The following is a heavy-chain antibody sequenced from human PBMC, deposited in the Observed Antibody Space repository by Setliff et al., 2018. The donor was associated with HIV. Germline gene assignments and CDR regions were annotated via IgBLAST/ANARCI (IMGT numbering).Heavy chain of an antibody. CDR3: AKGRRPVDLVSTSIRYYFYMGV. D-gene: IGHD5-12*01. J-gene: IGHJ6*03. V-gene: IGHV3-7*02. CDR2: IKDDGRDK. Sequence: GGSLRLSCAASGFTFRSYWMSWVRQAPGKRPEWVANIKDDGRDKFYLDSVKGRFTMSRDNSKNTVSLEMNSLRVEDTGVYYCAKGRRPVDLVSTSIRYYFYMGVWGKGTTVTVSS. CDR1: GFTFRSYW.